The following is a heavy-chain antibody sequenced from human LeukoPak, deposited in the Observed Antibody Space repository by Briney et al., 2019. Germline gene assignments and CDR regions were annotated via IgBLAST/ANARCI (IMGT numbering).Heavy chain of an antibody. CDR2: INPNNGGT. CDR1: GYTFTGYY. D-gene: IGHD2-21*02. Sequence: ASVKVSCKASGYTFTGYYMHWVRQAPGQGLEWMGWINPNNGGTNYAQKFQGRVTMTRDTSISTAYMELRRLTSDGTAVYYCARDWPVVTTDYWGQGTLITVSS. CDR3: ARDWPVVTTDY. V-gene: IGHV1-2*02. J-gene: IGHJ4*02.